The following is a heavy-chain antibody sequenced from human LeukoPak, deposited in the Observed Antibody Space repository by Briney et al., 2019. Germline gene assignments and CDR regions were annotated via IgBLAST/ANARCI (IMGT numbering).Heavy chain of an antibody. Sequence: SETLSLTCAVYGESFSGYYWTWIRQPPGKGLEWIGEINHSRSTKYSPSLKSRLTISVDTSKNQFSLKLSSVTAADTAVYYCARRVGRWFGERAYYYNYMDVWGKGTTVTISS. CDR1: GESFSGYY. V-gene: IGHV4-34*01. CDR3: ARRVGRWFGERAYYYNYMDV. CDR2: INHSRST. J-gene: IGHJ6*03. D-gene: IGHD3-10*01.